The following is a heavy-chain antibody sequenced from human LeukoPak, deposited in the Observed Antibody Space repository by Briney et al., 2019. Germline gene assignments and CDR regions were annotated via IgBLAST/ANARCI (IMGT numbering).Heavy chain of an antibody. Sequence: PSETLSLTCTVSGGSISSYYWSWIRQPPGKGLEWIGEIYHSGSTNYNPSLKSRVTISVDKSKNQFSLKVNSVTAADTAVYYCARERSSRCSSTSCYSDAFDIWGQGTMVTVSS. V-gene: IGHV4-59*12. CDR1: GGSISSYY. D-gene: IGHD2-2*01. CDR2: IYHSGST. J-gene: IGHJ3*02. CDR3: ARERSSRCSSTSCYSDAFDI.